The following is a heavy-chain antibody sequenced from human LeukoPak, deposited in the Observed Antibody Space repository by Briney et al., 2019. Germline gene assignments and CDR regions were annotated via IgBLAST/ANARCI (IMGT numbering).Heavy chain of an antibody. D-gene: IGHD3-10*01. CDR3: ARVRFGELLTYFDY. V-gene: IGHV3-21*01. CDR2: ISSSSSYI. CDR1: GFTFSSYS. J-gene: IGHJ4*02. Sequence: GGSLRLSCAASGFTFSSYSMNWVRQAPGKGLECVSSISSSSSYIYYADSVKGRFTISRDNAKNSLYLQMNSLRAEDTAVYYCARVRFGELLTYFDYWGQGTLVTVSS.